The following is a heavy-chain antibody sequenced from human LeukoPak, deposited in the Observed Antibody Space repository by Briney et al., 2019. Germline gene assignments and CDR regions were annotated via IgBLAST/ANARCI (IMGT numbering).Heavy chain of an antibody. CDR2: IRSKAYGGTT. J-gene: IGHJ4*02. Sequence: GGSLRLSCAASGFTFGDYAMSWVRQAPGKGLEWVGFIRSKAYGGTTEYAASVKGRFTISRDDSKSIAYLQMNSLKTEDTAVYYCTRASGFEYYFDYWGQGTLVTVSS. CDR1: GFTFGDYA. D-gene: IGHD3-3*01. V-gene: IGHV3-49*04. CDR3: TRASGFEYYFDY.